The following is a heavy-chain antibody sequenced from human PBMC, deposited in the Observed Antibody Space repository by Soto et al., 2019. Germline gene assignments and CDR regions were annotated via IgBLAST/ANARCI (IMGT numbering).Heavy chain of an antibody. J-gene: IGHJ4*02. V-gene: IGHV1-69*01. CDR1: GGTFSSYA. CDR2: IIPIRGTA. CDR3: ARDPHSAAAGWEYDY. D-gene: IGHD6-13*01. Sequence: QVQLVQSGAEVKKPGSSVKVSCKASGGTFSSYAISWVRQAPGQGLEWMGGIIPIRGTANYAQKFQGIVTITADESTSTAYMELSSLRSEDTAVYYCARDPHSAAAGWEYDYWGQGTLVTFSS.